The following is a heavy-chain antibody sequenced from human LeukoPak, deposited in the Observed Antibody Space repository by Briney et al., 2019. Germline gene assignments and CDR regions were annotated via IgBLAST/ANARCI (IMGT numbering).Heavy chain of an antibody. D-gene: IGHD3-3*01. CDR2: IIPIFGTA. CDR1: GGTFSSYA. J-gene: IGHJ4*02. Sequence: GASVKVSCKASGGTFSSYAISWVRQAPGQGLEWMGGIIPIFGTANYAQKFQGRVTITADESTSTAYMELSSLRSEDTAVYYCARLYYDFWSGRKGPSPDFDYWGQGTLVTVSS. V-gene: IGHV1-69*01. CDR3: ARLYYDFWSGRKGPSPDFDY.